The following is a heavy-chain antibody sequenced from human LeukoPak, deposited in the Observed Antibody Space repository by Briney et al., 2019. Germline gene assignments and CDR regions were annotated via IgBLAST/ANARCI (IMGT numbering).Heavy chain of an antibody. J-gene: IGHJ4*02. Sequence: GPLTLSCAASGFTLSSYDMHWVRQAPGKGLEWIGNIFYRGGTYYSPPLKSRVTTSVDTSKNRFSLKLTSVTAADTAVYYCARELHSGSYYFDYWGQGTLVIVSS. CDR1: GFTLSSYD. CDR3: ARELHSGSYYFDY. D-gene: IGHD1-26*01. CDR2: IFYRGGT. V-gene: IGHV4-59*12.